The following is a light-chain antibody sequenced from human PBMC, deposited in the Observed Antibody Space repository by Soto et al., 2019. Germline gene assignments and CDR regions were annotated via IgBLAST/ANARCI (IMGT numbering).Light chain of an antibody. CDR2: GAS. J-gene: IGKJ1*01. CDR1: RSLGTH. CDR3: QHTCIVAWT. V-gene: IGKV1-39*01. Sequence: DIQMTQSPSSLSVSIGDRVMITCRASRSLGTHLTWYQQNPGKAPKLLIYGASNMRGGVPSRFTGSGSGTACTLSITHLQIEDSATYYCQHTCIVAWTYGQGTKVEIK.